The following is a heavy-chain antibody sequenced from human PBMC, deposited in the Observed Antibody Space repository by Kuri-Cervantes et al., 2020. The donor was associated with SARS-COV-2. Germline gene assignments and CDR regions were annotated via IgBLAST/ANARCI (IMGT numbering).Heavy chain of an antibody. CDR2: ITHTGTT. D-gene: IGHD3-22*01. CDR1: GSSFSGYY. CDR3: ARWGGQPDSSGPNEL. V-gene: IGHV4-34*01. J-gene: IGHJ4*02. Sequence: SETLSLTCVVSGSSFSGYYWSWIRQPPGKGLEWIGEITHTGTTNYNASLKSRVIISLDMYKKQFSLRLTSVTAADTAVYYCARWGGQPDSSGPNELWGQGTLVTVSS.